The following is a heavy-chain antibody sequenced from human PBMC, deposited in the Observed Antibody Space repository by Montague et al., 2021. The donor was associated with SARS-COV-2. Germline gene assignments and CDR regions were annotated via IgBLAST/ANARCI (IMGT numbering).Heavy chain of an antibody. CDR1: GGSITSGGYY. CDR2: IYYSGST. CDR3: ARVHFVSSGWYPDAFDI. J-gene: IGHJ3*02. Sequence: TLSLTCTVSGGSITSGGYYWSWIRQPPGKGLEWIGYIYYSGSTYYNPSLKSRLTISVDTSKNQFSLKLSSVTAADTAVYYCARVHFVSSGWYPDAFDIRGQGTMVTVSS. D-gene: IGHD6-19*01. V-gene: IGHV4-31*03.